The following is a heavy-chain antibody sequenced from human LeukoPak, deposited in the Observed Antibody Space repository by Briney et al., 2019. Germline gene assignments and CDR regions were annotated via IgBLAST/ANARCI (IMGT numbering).Heavy chain of an antibody. J-gene: IGHJ5*02. CDR2: INPNSGGT. CDR3: ARVVVAAKGFDP. CDR1: GYTFTGYY. V-gene: IGHV1-2*02. Sequence: GASVKVSCKASGYTFTGYYMHWVRQAPGQGLEWMGWINPNSGGTNYAQKLQGRVTTTRDTSISTDYMVLSRLRADVTAVYYGARVVVAAKGFDPWGQGTLVTVSS. D-gene: IGHD2-15*01.